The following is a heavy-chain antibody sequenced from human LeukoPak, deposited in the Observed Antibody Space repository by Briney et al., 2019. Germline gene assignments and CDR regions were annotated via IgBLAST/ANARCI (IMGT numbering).Heavy chain of an antibody. J-gene: IGHJ6*04. V-gene: IGHV3-30*18. Sequence: QPGRSLRLSCAASGFTFSSYGMHWVRQAPGKGLEWVAVISYDGSNKYYADSVKGRFTISRDNSKNTLYLQMNSLRAEDTAVYYCAKDAGLGIRSSYGMDVWGKGTTVTVSP. CDR3: AKDAGLGIRSSYGMDV. D-gene: IGHD7-27*01. CDR2: ISYDGSNK. CDR1: GFTFSSYG.